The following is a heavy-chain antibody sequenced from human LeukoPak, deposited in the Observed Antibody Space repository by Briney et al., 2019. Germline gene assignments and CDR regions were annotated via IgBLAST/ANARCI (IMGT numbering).Heavy chain of an antibody. D-gene: IGHD3-9*01. Sequence: GGSLRLSCAASGFTFSSYGMHWVRQAPDKGLEWVAVISHDGSDKYYADSVKGRFTISRDNSKNTLYLQMNSLRAEDTAVYYCARDQAQKVLRYFDWAPDAFDIWGQGTMVTVSS. V-gene: IGHV3-30*03. CDR2: ISHDGSDK. CDR1: GFTFSSYG. J-gene: IGHJ3*02. CDR3: ARDQAQKVLRYFDWAPDAFDI.